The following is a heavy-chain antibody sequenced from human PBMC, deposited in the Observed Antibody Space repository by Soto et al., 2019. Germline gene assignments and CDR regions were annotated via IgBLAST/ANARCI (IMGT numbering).Heavy chain of an antibody. CDR2: IYPDDSDT. CDR1: GYKFTSYW. V-gene: IGHV5-51*01. CDR3: TRPGFSSSWYRMDV. Sequence: GDSLKISCKGSGYKFTSYWIGWVRQTPGKGLEWMGVIYPDDSDTTYSPSFQGQVTISADKSISTAYLQWESLKASDTAMYYCTRPGFSSSWYRMDVWGQGTTVTLSS. D-gene: IGHD6-13*01. J-gene: IGHJ6*02.